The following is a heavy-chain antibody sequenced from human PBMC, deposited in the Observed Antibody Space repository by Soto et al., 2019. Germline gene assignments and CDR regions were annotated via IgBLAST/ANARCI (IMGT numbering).Heavy chain of an antibody. Sequence: SETLSLTCAVYGGSFSGYYWSWIRQPPGKGLEWIGEINHSGSTNYNPSLKSRVTISVDTSKNQFSLKLSSVTAADTAVYYCARGILFGSGWYSSSNWFDPWGQGTLVTVSS. J-gene: IGHJ5*02. CDR1: GGSFSGYY. V-gene: IGHV4-34*01. CDR2: INHSGST. D-gene: IGHD6-19*01. CDR3: ARGILFGSGWYSSSNWFDP.